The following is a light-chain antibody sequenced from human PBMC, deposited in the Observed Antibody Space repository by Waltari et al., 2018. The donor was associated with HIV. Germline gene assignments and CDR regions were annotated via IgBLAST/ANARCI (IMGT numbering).Light chain of an antibody. CDR1: SSDVGAYNY. CDR2: EVN. J-gene: IGLJ2*01. CDR3: SSFGRGNTVL. Sequence: QSALTQPASVSGSPGQSITISCTGTSSDVGAYNYVSWYQLYPGKAPKVMMFEVNNRPSGGSYRFSGSKSGNTASLTISGLQVEDEAVYFCSSFGRGNTVLFGGGTKVTVL. V-gene: IGLV2-14*01.